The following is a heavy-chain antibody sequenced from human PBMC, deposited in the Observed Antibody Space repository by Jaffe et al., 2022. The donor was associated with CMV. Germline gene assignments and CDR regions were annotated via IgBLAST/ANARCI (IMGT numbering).Heavy chain of an antibody. CDR3: ATGVRGVNEFDF. J-gene: IGHJ4*02. V-gene: IGHV1-58*01. D-gene: IGHD3-10*01. Sequence: QVQLVQSGPEVKQPETSVRVSCKASGFTFSRSSVQWVRQGRGQRLEWMGWIFGSGGTSYARQFQDRVTFTRDAFTSTAYMELASLTFDDTAVYYCATGVRGVNEFDFWGQGTLVTVSP. CDR2: IFGSGGT. CDR1: GFTFSRSS.